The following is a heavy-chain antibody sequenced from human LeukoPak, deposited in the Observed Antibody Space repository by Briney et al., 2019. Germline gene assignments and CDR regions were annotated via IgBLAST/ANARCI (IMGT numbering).Heavy chain of an antibody. CDR3: AKAMYCYDSSGYYLTY. J-gene: IGHJ4*02. CDR1: GFTFSSYA. Sequence: GGSLRLSCAASGFTFSSYAMSWVRQAPGKGLEWVSAISGSGGSTYYADSVKGRFTISRDNSKNTLYLQMNSLRAEDTAVYYCAKAMYCYDSSGYYLTYWGQGTLVTVSS. CDR2: ISGSGGST. D-gene: IGHD3-22*01. V-gene: IGHV3-23*01.